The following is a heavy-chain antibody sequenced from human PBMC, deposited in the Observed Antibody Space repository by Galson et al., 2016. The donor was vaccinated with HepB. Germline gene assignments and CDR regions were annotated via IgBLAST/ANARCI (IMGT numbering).Heavy chain of an antibody. CDR3: ARTGGFLLPNQPIDY. D-gene: IGHD1-1*01. J-gene: IGHJ4*02. CDR2: VYYTGST. Sequence: SETLSLTCTVSGGSIRTSYWSWIRQPPGKGLEWIGYVYYTGSTIYNPSLKSRVTISVDTSKNQFSLKLNSVTAADTAVYYCARTGGFLLPNQPIDYWGQGTLVTVSS. CDR1: GGSIRTSY. V-gene: IGHV4-59*01.